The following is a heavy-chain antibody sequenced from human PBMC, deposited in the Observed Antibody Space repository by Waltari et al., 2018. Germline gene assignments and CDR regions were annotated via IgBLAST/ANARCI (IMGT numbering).Heavy chain of an antibody. D-gene: IGHD6-13*01. CDR1: GGTFSSYA. CDR2: IIPIFGTA. Sequence: QVQLVQSGAAVKKPGSSVKVSCKASGGTFSSYAIRCVRQAPGQGLEWMGGIIPIFGTANYAQKFQGRVTITTDESTSTAYMELSSLRSEDTAVYYCARGPSIAAAAPDYWGQGTLVTVSS. V-gene: IGHV1-69*05. CDR3: ARGPSIAAAAPDY. J-gene: IGHJ4*02.